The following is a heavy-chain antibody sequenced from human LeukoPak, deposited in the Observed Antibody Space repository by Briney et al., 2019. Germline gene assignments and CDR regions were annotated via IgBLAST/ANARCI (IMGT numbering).Heavy chain of an antibody. V-gene: IGHV4-59*01. CDR2: VYYRGTT. D-gene: IGHD3-22*01. Sequence: SETLSLTCTVSGGSISSYYWSWIRQPPGKGLEWIGYVYYRGTTTYSPSLKSRVTMSVGTSKNQSSLKLSSVTAADTAVYYCASESSGSFYSYLDYWGQGTLVTVSS. CDR1: GGSISSYY. CDR3: ASESSGSFYSYLDY. J-gene: IGHJ4*02.